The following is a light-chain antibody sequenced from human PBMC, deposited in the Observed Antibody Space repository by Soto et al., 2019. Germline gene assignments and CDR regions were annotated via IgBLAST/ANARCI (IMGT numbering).Light chain of an antibody. CDR2: GAT. CDR3: QQYNNWPRT. V-gene: IGKV3-15*01. J-gene: IGKJ1*01. Sequence: IVMTQSPATLSVSPGERATLSCRASQSVSSYLAWYQQKPGQAPRLLIHGATTRATGIPARFSGSGSGTEFTLTISSLQSEDFAVYYCQQYNNWPRTFGQGTKVDIK. CDR1: QSVSSY.